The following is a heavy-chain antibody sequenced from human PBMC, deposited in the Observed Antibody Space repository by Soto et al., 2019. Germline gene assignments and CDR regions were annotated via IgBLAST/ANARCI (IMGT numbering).Heavy chain of an antibody. D-gene: IGHD3-16*01. J-gene: IGHJ4*02. CDR2: INPADSDI. V-gene: IGHV5-51*01. Sequence: AESLTISCQVSGYSFTSNWIGCVLQMPGKGLEWMGIINPADSDIKYSPSFQGQVTISADKSIGTAYLQWSSLKASDTAMYYCARHQRDDASRKIDCWGQGTMVTVSP. CDR1: GYSFTSNW. CDR3: ARHQRDDASRKIDC.